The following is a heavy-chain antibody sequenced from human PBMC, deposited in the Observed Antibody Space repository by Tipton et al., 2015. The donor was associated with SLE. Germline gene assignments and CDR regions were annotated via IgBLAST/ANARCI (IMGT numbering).Heavy chain of an antibody. CDR1: GGSFGGYY. D-gene: IGHD2-2*01. CDR2: VNHSGST. CDR3: AIGRTYQRRSFDY. J-gene: IGHJ4*02. Sequence: TLSLTCAVYGGSFGGYYLSWIRQPPGKGLQWIGEVNHSGSTNYNPSLKSRVTISVDTSKNQFSLKLSSVTAADTAVYYCAIGRTYQRRSFDYWGQGTLVSVSS. V-gene: IGHV4-34*01.